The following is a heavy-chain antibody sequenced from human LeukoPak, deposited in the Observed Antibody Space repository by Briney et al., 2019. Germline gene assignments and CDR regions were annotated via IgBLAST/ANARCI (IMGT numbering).Heavy chain of an antibody. CDR2: INPNSGGT. D-gene: IGHD2-21*02. CDR1: GYTFTGYY. CDR3: ATAGGAYCGGDCLNFDY. Sequence: ASVKVSCKASGYTFTGYYMHWVRQAPGQGLEWMGWINPNSGGTNYAQKFQGRVTMTRDTSISTAYMELSRLRSDDTAVYYCATAGGAYCGGDCLNFDYWGQGTLVTVSS. J-gene: IGHJ4*02. V-gene: IGHV1-2*02.